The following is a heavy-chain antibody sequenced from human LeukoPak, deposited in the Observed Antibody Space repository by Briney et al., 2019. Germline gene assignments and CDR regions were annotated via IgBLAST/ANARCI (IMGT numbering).Heavy chain of an antibody. CDR3: AKGLGYCSSTSCSNAFDI. CDR1: GGSISSGGYY. V-gene: IGHV4-61*02. J-gene: IGHJ3*02. D-gene: IGHD2-2*01. CDR2: IYSSGST. Sequence: PSQTLSLTCTVSGGSISSGGYYWTWIRQPAGKGLEWIGRIYSSGSTNYNPSLKSRVTISIDTSKNQFSLKLSSVTAADTAVYYCAKGLGYCSSTSCSNAFDIWGQGTMVTVSS.